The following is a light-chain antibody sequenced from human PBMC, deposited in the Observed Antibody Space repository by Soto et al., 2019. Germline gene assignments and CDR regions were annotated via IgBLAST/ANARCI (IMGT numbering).Light chain of an antibody. CDR3: QSYSSTRVV. J-gene: IGLJ2*01. CDR1: SGSIASNY. Sequence: FMLTQPHSVSESPGRTVTISCTGSSGSIASNYVQWYQQRPGSAPTTVIYEDNQRPSGVPDRFSGSIDSSSNSASLTISGLKTEDEADYYCQSYSSTRVVFGGGTKLTVL. V-gene: IGLV6-57*02. CDR2: EDN.